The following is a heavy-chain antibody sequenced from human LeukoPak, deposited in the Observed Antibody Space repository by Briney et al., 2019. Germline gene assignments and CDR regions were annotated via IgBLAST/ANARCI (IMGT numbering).Heavy chain of an antibody. V-gene: IGHV1-2*07. D-gene: IGHD2-2*01. Sequence: PVASVKVSCKASGYTFTGYYMHWVRHAPGQGLESMGWINPNSGGTSYAHKFQGRVTMTRDTSISPAYMELSRLTSDDTAVYYCATPSLGYCSSTSCYGVYWGQGTLVTVSS. CDR1: GYTFTGYY. CDR3: ATPSLGYCSSTSCYGVY. J-gene: IGHJ4*02. CDR2: INPNSGGT.